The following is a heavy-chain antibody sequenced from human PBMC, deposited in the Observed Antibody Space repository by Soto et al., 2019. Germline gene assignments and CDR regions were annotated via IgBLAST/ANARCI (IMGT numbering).Heavy chain of an antibody. J-gene: IGHJ5*02. Sequence: SETLSLTCTVSGGSVSSSYWSWIRQPPGKGLEWIGYIFYSGSTNHNPSLKSRVTISVDTSKNQFSLKLSSVTAADTAVYYCARGAVNWFDPWGQGTLVTVSS. CDR2: IFYSGST. CDR1: GGSVSSSY. CDR3: ARGAVNWFDP. V-gene: IGHV4-59*02.